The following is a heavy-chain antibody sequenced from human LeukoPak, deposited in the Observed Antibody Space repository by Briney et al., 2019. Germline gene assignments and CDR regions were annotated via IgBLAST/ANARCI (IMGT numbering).Heavy chain of an antibody. Sequence: GGSLRLSCAASGFSFSEHGMHWVRQAPGKGPEWVTVTWYDGSNNHYADSVKGRFTISRDNSNNTVFLEMNSLRAEDTAVYHCARDRYFGSDGFDIWGPGKMVIVSS. J-gene: IGHJ3*02. D-gene: IGHD3-10*01. CDR2: TWYDGSNN. CDR1: GFSFSEHG. CDR3: ARDRYFGSDGFDI. V-gene: IGHV3-33*01.